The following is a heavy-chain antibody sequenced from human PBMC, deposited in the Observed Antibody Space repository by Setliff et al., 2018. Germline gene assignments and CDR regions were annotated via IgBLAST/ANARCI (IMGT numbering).Heavy chain of an antibody. V-gene: IGHV1-18*01. CDR3: VRSSAPQVVLAADFDF. J-gene: IGHJ4*02. D-gene: IGHD6-19*01. Sequence: ASVKVSCKTSGFGFTTFGFSWVQQAPGQGLEWLGSISPYSGNTNYPQWLQDRVTMTIDTSATTVYMELQSLRSDDTAVYYCVRSSAPQVVLAADFDFWGQGTPVTVS. CDR1: GFGFTTFG. CDR2: ISPYSGNT.